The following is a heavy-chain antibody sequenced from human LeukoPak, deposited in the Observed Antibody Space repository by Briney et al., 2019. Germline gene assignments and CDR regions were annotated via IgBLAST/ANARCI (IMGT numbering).Heavy chain of an antibody. D-gene: IGHD1-26*01. Sequence: GRSLRLSCAASGFTLSNCGMHWVRQGPGKGLEWVAFISYNGRNIYYRDSVKGRFTISRDNSKNTLYLQMDSLRPEDSALYYCAKGPWSPGDTEFDYWGQGTLVTVSS. J-gene: IGHJ4*02. V-gene: IGHV3-30*18. CDR1: GFTLSNCG. CDR3: AKGPWSPGDTEFDY. CDR2: ISYNGRNI.